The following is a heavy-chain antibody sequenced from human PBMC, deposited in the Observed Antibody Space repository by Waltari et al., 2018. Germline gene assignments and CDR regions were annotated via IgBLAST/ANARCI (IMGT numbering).Heavy chain of an antibody. CDR3: AKDGGRRQQQLIY. D-gene: IGHD6-13*01. J-gene: IGHJ4*02. Sequence: EVQLVESGGVVVQPGGSLRLSCAASGFTFDDYTMHWVRQAPGKGLEWVSLISWDGGSTYYADSVNGRFTISRDNSKNSLYLQMNSLRTEDTALYYCAKDGGRRQQQLIYWGQGTLVTVSS. CDR2: ISWDGGST. V-gene: IGHV3-43*01. CDR1: GFTFDDYT.